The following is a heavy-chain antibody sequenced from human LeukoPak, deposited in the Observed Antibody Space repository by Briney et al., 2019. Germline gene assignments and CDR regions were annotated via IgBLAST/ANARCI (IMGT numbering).Heavy chain of an antibody. Sequence: GGSLRLSCAASGFTFSSYAMHWVRQAPGKGLEWVAVISYDGSSKYYADSVKRRFTISRDNSKNTLYLQMNSLRAEDTAVYYCARAVRGSSGWYGRVDYWGQGTLVTVSS. J-gene: IGHJ4*02. D-gene: IGHD6-19*01. CDR1: GFTFSSYA. CDR2: ISYDGSSK. CDR3: ARAVRGSSGWYGRVDY. V-gene: IGHV3-30-3*01.